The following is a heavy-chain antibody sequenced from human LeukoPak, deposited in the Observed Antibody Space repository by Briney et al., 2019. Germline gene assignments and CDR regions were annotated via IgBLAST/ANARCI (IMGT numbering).Heavy chain of an antibody. CDR3: ARDTLLDAFDI. V-gene: IGHV4-59*01. Sequence: SETLPLTCTVSGGSISSYFWSWIRRPPGKGLEWIGYIYYSGSTNYNPSLKSRVTISVDTSKDQFSLKLSSVTAADTAVYYCARDTLLDAFDIWGQGTMVTVSS. CDR2: IYYSGST. J-gene: IGHJ3*02. CDR1: GGSISSYF.